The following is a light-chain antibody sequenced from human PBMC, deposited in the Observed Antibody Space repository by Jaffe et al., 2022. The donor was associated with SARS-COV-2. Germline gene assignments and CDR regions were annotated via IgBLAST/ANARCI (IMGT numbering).Light chain of an antibody. CDR2: LGS. CDR1: QSLLYSNGYNY. V-gene: IGKV2-28*01. Sequence: DIVMTQSPLSLPVTPGEPASISCRSSQSLLYSNGYNYLDWYLQKPGQSPQLLIYLGSNRASGVPDRFSGSGSGTDFTLKISRVEAEDVGVYYCMQALQTPIFGGGTKVEIK. CDR3: MQALQTPI. J-gene: IGKJ4*01.